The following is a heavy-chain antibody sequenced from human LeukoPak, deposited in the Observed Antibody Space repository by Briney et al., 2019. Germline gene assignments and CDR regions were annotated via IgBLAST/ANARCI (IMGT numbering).Heavy chain of an antibody. Sequence: RAGGSLRLSCEGSGFTFSNYWMSWVRQAPGKGLEWVANIQQHGSETYYGDSVKGRFTISRDNAKNSLYLQMNSLRAEDTAVYYCATYSSSNGREFQYWGQRTLVTVSS. CDR2: IQQHGSET. J-gene: IGHJ1*01. CDR3: ATYSSSNGREFQY. D-gene: IGHD2-2*01. CDR1: GFTFSNYW. V-gene: IGHV3-7*01.